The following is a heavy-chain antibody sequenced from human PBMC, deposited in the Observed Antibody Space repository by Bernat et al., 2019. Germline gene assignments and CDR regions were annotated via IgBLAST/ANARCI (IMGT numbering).Heavy chain of an antibody. J-gene: IGHJ4*02. CDR2: ISGSGGST. CDR3: AKESWYYYDSSGYFDY. CDR1: GFTFSSYA. V-gene: IGHV3-23*01. D-gene: IGHD3-22*01. Sequence: EVQLLESGGGLVQPGGSLRLSCAASGFTFSSYAMSWVRQAPGKGLEWVSAISGSGGSTYYADSVKGRFTISRDNSKNTLYLQMNSLRAEDTAVYYCAKESWYYYDSSGYFDYWGQGTLVTVS.